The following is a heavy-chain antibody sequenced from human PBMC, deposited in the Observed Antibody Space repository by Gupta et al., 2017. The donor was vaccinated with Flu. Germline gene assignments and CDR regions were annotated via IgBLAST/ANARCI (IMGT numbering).Heavy chain of an antibody. V-gene: IGHV3-23*01. J-gene: IGHJ4*02. CDR2: SGVTT. CDR3: AKVNTKSSTSFFDY. D-gene: IGHD2-2*01. Sequence: SGVTTYYADSVKGRFTISRDNSKNTLYLQMNSLRAEDTAVYYCAKVNTKSSTSFFDYWGQGTLVTVSS.